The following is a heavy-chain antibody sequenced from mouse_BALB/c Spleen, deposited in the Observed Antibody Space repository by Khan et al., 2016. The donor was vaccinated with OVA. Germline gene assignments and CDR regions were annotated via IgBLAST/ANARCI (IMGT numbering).Heavy chain of an antibody. V-gene: IGHV1S29*02. CDR1: GYTFTDYN. CDR2: IYPYNGGT. Sequence: EVQLQESGPELVKPGASVKISCKASGYTFTDYNMHWVKQSHGKSLEWIGYIYPYNGGTGYNQKFKSKATLTVDNSASTAYMELRSLTSEDSAVYYGARSRGPGYDYCFDYWGQGTTLTVSS. J-gene: IGHJ2*01. D-gene: IGHD2-4*01. CDR3: ARSRGPGYDYCFDY.